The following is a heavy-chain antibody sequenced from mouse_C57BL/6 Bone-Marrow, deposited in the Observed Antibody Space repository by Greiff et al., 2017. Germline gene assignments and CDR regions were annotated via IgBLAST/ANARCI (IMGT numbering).Heavy chain of an antibody. V-gene: IGHV5-4*01. D-gene: IGHD2-3*01. J-gene: IGHJ3*01. Sequence: EVQVVESGGGLVKPGGSLKLSCAASGFTFSSYAMSWVRQTPEKRLEWVATISDGGSYTYYPDNVKGRFTISRDNAKNNLYLQMSHLKSEDTAMYYGARGNGYYVAWFAYWGQGTLVTVSA. CDR2: ISDGGSYT. CDR3: ARGNGYYVAWFAY. CDR1: GFTFSSYA.